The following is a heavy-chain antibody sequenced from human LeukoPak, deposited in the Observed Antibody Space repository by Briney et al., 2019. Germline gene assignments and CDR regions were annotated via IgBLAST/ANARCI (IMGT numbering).Heavy chain of an antibody. CDR3: ARDSGYDLQNAFDI. CDR1: GDSVSSNSAA. D-gene: IGHD5-12*01. CDR2: TYYRSKWYN. Sequence: SQTLSLTCAISGDSVSSNSAAWNWIRQSPSIGLEWLGRTYYRSKWYNDYAVSVKSRITINPDTSKNQFSLQLNSVTPEDTAVYYCARDSGYDLQNAFDIWGQGTMVTVSS. J-gene: IGHJ3*02. V-gene: IGHV6-1*01.